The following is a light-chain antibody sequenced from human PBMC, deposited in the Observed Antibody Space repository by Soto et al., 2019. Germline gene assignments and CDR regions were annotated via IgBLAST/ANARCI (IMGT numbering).Light chain of an antibody. Sequence: QAVVTQEPSLTVSPGRSVTLTCGSSTAAVTSGHYPYWCQQKPGQAPRTLISDTSNRHSWTPARFSGSLLGDKAALTLSGAQPEDEAEYYCLLSYSSGRLLVFGTGTKLTVL. CDR3: LLSYSSGRLLV. CDR2: DTS. CDR1: TAAVTSGHY. J-gene: IGLJ1*01. V-gene: IGLV7-46*01.